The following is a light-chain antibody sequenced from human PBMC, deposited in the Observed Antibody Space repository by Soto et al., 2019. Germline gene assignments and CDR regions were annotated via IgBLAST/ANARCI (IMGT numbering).Light chain of an antibody. V-gene: IGKV3-20*01. CDR3: QLYGISPH. Sequence: EVGLTQSPGTLSLSPGERATLSCRASQSVSNNYLAWYQQKPGQAPRLLIYGASNRATGIPDRFSGIGSGTDFTLTISRLEPEDFAVYYCQLYGISPHFGQGTRLEIK. CDR1: QSVSNNY. CDR2: GAS. J-gene: IGKJ5*01.